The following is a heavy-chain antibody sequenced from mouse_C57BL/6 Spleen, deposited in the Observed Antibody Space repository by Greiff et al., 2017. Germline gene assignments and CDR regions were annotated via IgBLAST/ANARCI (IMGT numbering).Heavy chain of an antibody. J-gene: IGHJ1*03. CDR1: GFTFSSYG. V-gene: IGHV5-6*01. CDR2: ISSGGSYT. Sequence: EVQRVESGGDLVKPGGSLKLSCAASGFTFSSYGMSWVRQTPDKRLEWVATISSGGSYTYYPDSLKGRFTISRDNAKNTLYLQMSSLKSEDTAMYYCARHEIVTTNWYFDVWGTGTTVTVSS. D-gene: IGHD2-5*01. CDR3: ARHEIVTTNWYFDV.